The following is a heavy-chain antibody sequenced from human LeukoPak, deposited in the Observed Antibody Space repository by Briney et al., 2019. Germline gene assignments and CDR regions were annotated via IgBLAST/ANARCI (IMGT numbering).Heavy chain of an antibody. CDR1: GGSISSINYY. V-gene: IGHV4-61*05. D-gene: IGHD5-18*01. Sequence: PSETLSLTCSVSGGSISSINYYWGWIRQSTGKGLEWIGYIYYSGSTNYNPSLKSRVTISVDTSKNQFSLKLTSVTAADTAVYYCARSPVDTAMVTYFDYWGQGTLVTVSS. J-gene: IGHJ4*02. CDR2: IYYSGST. CDR3: ARSPVDTAMVTYFDY.